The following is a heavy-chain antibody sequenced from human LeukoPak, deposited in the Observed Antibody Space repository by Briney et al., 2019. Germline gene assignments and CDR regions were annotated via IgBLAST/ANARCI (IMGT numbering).Heavy chain of an antibody. D-gene: IGHD3-3*01. Sequence: SETLSLTCAVCGGSFSGYYWSWIRQPPGKGLEWIGEINHSGSTNYNPSLKSRVTISVDTSKNQFSLKLSSVTAADTAVYYCARRATYYDFWSGYLGNWFDPWGQGTLVTVSS. J-gene: IGHJ5*02. V-gene: IGHV4-34*01. CDR3: ARRATYYDFWSGYLGNWFDP. CDR1: GGSFSGYY. CDR2: INHSGST.